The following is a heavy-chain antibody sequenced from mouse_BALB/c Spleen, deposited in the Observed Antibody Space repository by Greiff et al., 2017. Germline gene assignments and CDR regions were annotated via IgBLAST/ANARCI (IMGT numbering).Heavy chain of an antibody. CDR3: ARGRGSPYYFDY. Sequence: EVQLVESGGGLVKPGGSLKLSCAASGFTFSSYAMSWVRQTPEKRLEWVASISSGGSTYYPDSVKGRFTISRDNARNILYLQMSSLRSEDTAMYYCARGRGSPYYFDYWGQGTTLTVSS. V-gene: IGHV5-6-5*01. CDR2: ISSGGST. CDR1: GFTFSSYA. J-gene: IGHJ2*01.